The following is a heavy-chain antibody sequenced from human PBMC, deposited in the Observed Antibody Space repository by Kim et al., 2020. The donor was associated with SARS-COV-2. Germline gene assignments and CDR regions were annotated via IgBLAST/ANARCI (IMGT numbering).Heavy chain of an antibody. CDR2: INPSGGST. J-gene: IGHJ6*02. CDR1: GYTFTSYY. CDR3: ARERAPEEWELLGDYYYYYGMDV. V-gene: IGHV1-46*01. Sequence: ASVKVSCKASGYTFTSYYMHWVRQAPGQGLEWMGIINPSGGSTSYAQKFQGRVTMTRDTSTSTVYMELSSLRSEDTAVYYCARERAPEEWELLGDYYYYYGMDVWGQGTTVTVSS. D-gene: IGHD1-26*01.